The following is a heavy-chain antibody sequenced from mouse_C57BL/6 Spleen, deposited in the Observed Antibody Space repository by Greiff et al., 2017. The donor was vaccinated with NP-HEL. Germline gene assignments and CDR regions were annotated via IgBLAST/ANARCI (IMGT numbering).Heavy chain of an antibody. D-gene: IGHD1-1*01. Sequence: VQLQQPGAELVKPGASVKMSCKASGYTFTSYWITWVKQRPGQGLAWIGDIYPGSGSTNYNEKFKSKATLTVDTSSSTAYMQLSSLTSEDSAVYYCARWKITTVVFDYWGQGTTLTVSS. CDR2: IYPGSGST. V-gene: IGHV1-55*01. CDR1: GYTFTSYW. J-gene: IGHJ2*01. CDR3: ARWKITTVVFDY.